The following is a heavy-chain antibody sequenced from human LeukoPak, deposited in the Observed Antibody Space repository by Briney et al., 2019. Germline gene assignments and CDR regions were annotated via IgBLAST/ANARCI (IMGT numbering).Heavy chain of an antibody. Sequence: PSETLSLTCTVSGGSISSSSYYWGWIRQPPGKGLEWIGSIYYSGSTYYNPSLKSRVTISVDTSKNQFSLKLSSVTAADTAVYYCASDNSSSSVYWGRGTLVTVSS. CDR3: ASDNSSSSVY. D-gene: IGHD6-13*01. CDR1: GGSISSSSYY. CDR2: IYYSGST. V-gene: IGHV4-39*01. J-gene: IGHJ4*02.